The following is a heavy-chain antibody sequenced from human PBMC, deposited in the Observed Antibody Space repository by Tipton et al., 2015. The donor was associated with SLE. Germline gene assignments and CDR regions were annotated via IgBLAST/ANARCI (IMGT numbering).Heavy chain of an antibody. CDR1: GFTLSSNA. CDR3: AGAMGQIYNSFDP. Sequence: SLRLSCAASGFTLSSNAMNWVRQAPGKGLQWVSSISRGSNYIYYAASVKGRFTISRDNAKNSLFLQMNSLRAEDTAVYFCAGAMGQIYNSFDPWGQGTLVTVSS. V-gene: IGHV3-21*03. CDR2: ISRGSNYI. D-gene: IGHD5-18*01. J-gene: IGHJ5*02.